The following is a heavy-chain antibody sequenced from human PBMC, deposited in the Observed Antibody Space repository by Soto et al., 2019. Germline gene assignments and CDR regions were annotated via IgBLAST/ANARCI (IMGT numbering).Heavy chain of an antibody. CDR3: EKGRSVSCNGGHPSNWFNP. CDR1: GFVFGDYV. CDR2: IGGRDGRT. J-gene: IGHJ5*02. V-gene: IGHV3-23*01. D-gene: IGHD2-2*01. Sequence: EVRLLESGGGLVQPGGSLRLSCVASGFVFGDYVMNWVRQGQGKGLEWVSSIGGRDGRTYYADSVKGRFTISRDNSTKTVFTQKERLRGEDTAVYYWEKGRSVSCNGGHPSNWFNPWGQGIQVTVSS.